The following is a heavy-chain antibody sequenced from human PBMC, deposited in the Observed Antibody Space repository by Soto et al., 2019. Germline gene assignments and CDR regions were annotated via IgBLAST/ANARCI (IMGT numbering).Heavy chain of an antibody. J-gene: IGHJ6*03. CDR3: ASGYSGYDPHYYYYMDV. Sequence: QVQLQESGPGLVKPSETLSLTCTVSGGSISSYYWSWIRQPPGKGLEWIGYIYYSGSTNYNPSLKRRVTISVDTSKNQFSLKLSSVTAADTAVYYCASGYSGYDPHYYYYMDVWGKGTTVTVSS. D-gene: IGHD5-12*01. CDR1: GGSISSYY. CDR2: IYYSGST. V-gene: IGHV4-59*08.